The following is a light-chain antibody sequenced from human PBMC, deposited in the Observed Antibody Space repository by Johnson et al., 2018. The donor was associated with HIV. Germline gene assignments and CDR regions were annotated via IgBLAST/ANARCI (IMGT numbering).Light chain of an antibody. J-gene: IGLJ1*01. V-gene: IGLV1-51*02. CDR1: SSNIGTNY. CDR3: GTWDSSLSVYV. Sequence: QSVLTQPPSVSAAPGQNVNISCSGGSSNIGTNYVSWYQQFPGTAPKLLIYENNKRPSGIPDRFSGSKSAASATLDITGLQSGDEGDYYCGTWDSSLSVYVFATGTKVTVL. CDR2: ENN.